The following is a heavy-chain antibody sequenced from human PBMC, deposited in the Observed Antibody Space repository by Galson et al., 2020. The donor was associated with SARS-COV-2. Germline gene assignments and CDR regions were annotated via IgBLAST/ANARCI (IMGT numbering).Heavy chain of an antibody. CDR1: GFTLSRYA. CDR2: ISGSGGST. CDR3: AKDRGNDYGDQLDY. D-gene: IGHD4-17*01. J-gene: IGHJ4*02. V-gene: IGHV3-23*01. Sequence: GESLKIFCTASGFTLSRYAMSWVRQAPGKGLEWVSAISGSGGSTYYADSVKGRFTISRDNSKSTLHLQMTSLKAEDTAIYYCAKDRGNDYGDQLDYWGQGTLVAVSS.